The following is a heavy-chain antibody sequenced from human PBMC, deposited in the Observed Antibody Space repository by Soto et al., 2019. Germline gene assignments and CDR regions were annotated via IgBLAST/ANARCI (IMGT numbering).Heavy chain of an antibody. Sequence: QVQLVQSGAEVKKPGASVKLSCRTSGYTFPHYYIHWVRQAPGQGLEWLASINPASGSTNYAQDFQGRVTLTMDTSTTTVYMELSGLRADDTAIFYCARDLSAGDHWGQGTLVTVSS. D-gene: IGHD6-13*01. CDR3: ARDLSAGDH. CDR2: INPASGST. V-gene: IGHV1-46*01. CDR1: GYTFPHYY. J-gene: IGHJ4*02.